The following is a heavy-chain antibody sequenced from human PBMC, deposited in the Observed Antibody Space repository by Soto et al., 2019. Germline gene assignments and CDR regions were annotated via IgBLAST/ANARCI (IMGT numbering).Heavy chain of an antibody. V-gene: IGHV1-18*01. D-gene: IGHD1-26*01. CDR3: ARARGCYALVY. J-gene: IGHJ4*02. CDR2: ISAYNGNT. CDR1: GYTFTSYG. Sequence: QVQLVQSGAEVKKPGASVKVSCKASGYTFTSYGISWVRQAPGQGLEWMGWISAYNGNTNYAQKLQGRVTMTTDTCTSTAYMEPSRLRADDTAVYYCARARGCYALVYWGQGTLVTVSS.